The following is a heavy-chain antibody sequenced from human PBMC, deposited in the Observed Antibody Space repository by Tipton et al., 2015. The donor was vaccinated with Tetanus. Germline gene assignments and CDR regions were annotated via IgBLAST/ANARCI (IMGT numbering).Heavy chain of an antibody. V-gene: IGHV3-74*01. D-gene: IGHD1-1*01. CDR1: GFTSESHY. CDR2: INPDGRRT. Sequence: SLRLSCAASGFTSESHYMHWVRQTPGKGLVWISRINPDGRRTNYADSVKGRFTISRDHAKNTVHLQMNSLRAEDTAVYFCARRSLTNYGLDVWGQGTPVTVSS. J-gene: IGHJ6*02. CDR3: ARRSLTNYGLDV.